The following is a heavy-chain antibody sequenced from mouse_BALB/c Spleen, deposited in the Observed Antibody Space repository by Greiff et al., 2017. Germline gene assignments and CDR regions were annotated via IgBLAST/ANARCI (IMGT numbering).Heavy chain of an antibody. Sequence: EVQLVESGGGLVQPGGSLKLSCAASGFTFSSYGMSWVRQTPDKRLELVATINSNGGSTYYPDSVKGRFTISRDNAKNTLYLQMSSLKSEDTAMYYCARVGYDYEDLFAYWGQGTLVTVSA. J-gene: IGHJ3*01. CDR1: GFTFSSYG. D-gene: IGHD2-4*01. CDR3: ARVGYDYEDLFAY. V-gene: IGHV5-6-3*01. CDR2: INSNGGST.